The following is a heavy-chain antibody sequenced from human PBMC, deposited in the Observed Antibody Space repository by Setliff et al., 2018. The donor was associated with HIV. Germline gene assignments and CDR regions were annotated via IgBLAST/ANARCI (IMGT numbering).Heavy chain of an antibody. CDR1: GDSISSSYY. V-gene: IGHV4-4*08. J-gene: IGHJ5*01. Sequence: SETLSLTCTVSGDSISSSYYWTWIRQPPGKGLEWIGYIYTSGSTNYTPSIKNRVTISVDTSKNQFSLRLSSVTAADSAVYYCAWGYSSSWYDSWGQGTLVTVSS. D-gene: IGHD6-13*01. CDR2: IYTSGST. CDR3: AWGYSSSWYDS.